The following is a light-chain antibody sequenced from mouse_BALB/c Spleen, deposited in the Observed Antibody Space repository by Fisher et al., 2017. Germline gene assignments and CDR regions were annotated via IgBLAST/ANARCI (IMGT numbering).Light chain of an antibody. CDR2: STS. Sequence: IVMTQTPAIMSASLGEEITLTCSASSSVSYMHWYQQKSGTSPKLWIYSTSNLASGVPARFSGSGSGTSYSLTISRMEAEDAATYYCQQRSSYPRTFGGGTKLEIK. V-gene: IGKV4-57*01. CDR1: SSVSY. CDR3: QQRSSYPRT. J-gene: IGKJ1*01.